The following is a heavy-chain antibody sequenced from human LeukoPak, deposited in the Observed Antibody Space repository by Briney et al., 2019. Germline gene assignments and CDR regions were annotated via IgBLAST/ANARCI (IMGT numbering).Heavy chain of an antibody. D-gene: IGHD1-26*01. Sequence: SETLSLTCAVSGGSIISNNWWTWVRQSPGKGLEWIGEIHHGGSANYNPSLKSRVTISVDTSKNQFSLKVNSVTAADTAVYFCARGRVGNNWFDPWGQGTLVTVSS. V-gene: IGHV4-4*02. CDR1: GGSIISNNW. J-gene: IGHJ5*02. CDR2: IHHGGSA. CDR3: ARGRVGNNWFDP.